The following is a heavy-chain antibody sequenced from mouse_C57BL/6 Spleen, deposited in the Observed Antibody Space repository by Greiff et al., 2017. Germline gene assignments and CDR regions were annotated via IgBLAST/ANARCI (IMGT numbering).Heavy chain of an antibody. J-gene: IGHJ2*01. V-gene: IGHV1-22*01. CDR2: INPNNGGT. Sequence: EVQLVESGPELVKPGASVKMSCKASGYTFTDYNMHWVKQSHGKSLEWIGYINPNNGGTSYNQKFKGKATLTVNKSSSTAYMELRSLTSEDAAVYYCAREDYDYFDYWGQGTTLTVSS. CDR1: GYTFTDYN. CDR3: AREDYDYFDY. D-gene: IGHD2-4*01.